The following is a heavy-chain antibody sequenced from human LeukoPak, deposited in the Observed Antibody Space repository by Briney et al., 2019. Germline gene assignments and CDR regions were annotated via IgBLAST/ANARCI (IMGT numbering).Heavy chain of an antibody. CDR1: GFTFSNYE. Sequence: GGPLRLSCAASGFTFSNYEMHWVRLVLGKGLEWVSAIGIAGNTFYAGSVKGRFTISRENAKNFFHLQMNSLGAGDTAVYYCAREGSLSSSDAFDIWGQGTMVTVSS. CDR2: IGIAGNT. D-gene: IGHD6-6*01. J-gene: IGHJ3*02. V-gene: IGHV3-13*01. CDR3: AREGSLSSSDAFDI.